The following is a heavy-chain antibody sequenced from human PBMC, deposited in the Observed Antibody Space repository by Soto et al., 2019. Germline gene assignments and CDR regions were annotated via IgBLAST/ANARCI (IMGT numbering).Heavy chain of an antibody. CDR3: ARPNDRSGYYPLIY. J-gene: IGHJ4*02. Sequence: PSETLSLTCTVSGGSLSSYYWSWIRQPPGKGLEWIGYIYYTGSTNYNPSLKSRVTISVDTSKNQFSLKLSSVTAADTAVYYCARPNDRSGYYPLIYWGQGTPVTVSS. CDR1: GGSLSSYY. D-gene: IGHD3-22*01. CDR2: IYYTGST. V-gene: IGHV4-59*01.